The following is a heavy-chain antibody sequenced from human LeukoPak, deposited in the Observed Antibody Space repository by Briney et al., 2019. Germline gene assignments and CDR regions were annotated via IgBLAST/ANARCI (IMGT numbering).Heavy chain of an antibody. CDR1: GFTFDDYA. J-gene: IGHJ4*02. D-gene: IGHD3-9*01. Sequence: TGGSLRLSCAASGFTFDDYAMHWVRQAPGKGLEWVSGISWNSGSIGYADSVKGRFTISRDNAKNSLYLQMNSLRAEDTAVYYCARPPTGYYKTCFDYWGQGTLVTVSS. CDR2: ISWNSGSI. V-gene: IGHV3-9*01. CDR3: ARPPTGYYKTCFDY.